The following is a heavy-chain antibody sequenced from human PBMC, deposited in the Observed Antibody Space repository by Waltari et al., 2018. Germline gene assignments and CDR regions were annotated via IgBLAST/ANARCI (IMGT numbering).Heavy chain of an antibody. Sequence: QLQLPESGPGLVKPSETLSLTCTVSGGSISSSSYYWGWFLHPPAKGLEWVSYISSSGSTIYYADSVKGRFTIARDNAKNSLYLQMNSLRAEDTAVYYCARDGYEGDDFWSGYWRAHLSYFDYWGQGTLVTVSS. CDR2: ISSSGSTI. CDR3: ARDGYEGDDFWSGYWRAHLSYFDY. D-gene: IGHD3-3*01. V-gene: IGHV3-11*04. J-gene: IGHJ4*02. CDR1: GGSISSSSYY.